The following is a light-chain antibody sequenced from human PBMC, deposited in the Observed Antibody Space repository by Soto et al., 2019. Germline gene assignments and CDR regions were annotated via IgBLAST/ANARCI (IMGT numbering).Light chain of an antibody. CDR1: QSISSH. CDR3: QQRTDGLT. Sequence: EIVLTQSPATLSLSPGDRATLSCSASQSISSHLAWYQQRPGQVVRLLIYDASHRATGIPVRFSGSGSGTDLPLTINNREPVEFEGYYCQQRTDGLTFGGGPKVELK. V-gene: IGKV3-11*01. CDR2: DAS. J-gene: IGKJ4*01.